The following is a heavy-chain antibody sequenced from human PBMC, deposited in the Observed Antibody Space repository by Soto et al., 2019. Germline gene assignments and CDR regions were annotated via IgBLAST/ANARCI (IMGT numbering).Heavy chain of an antibody. J-gene: IGHJ4*01. D-gene: IGHD3-10*01. CDR1: GFTFRSYP. Sequence: QVRLVESGGGVVQPGRSLRLSCVTSGFTFRSYPMHWVRQAPGKGLEWVAVISYDGSITYYADSVKARFTISRDNSKNTLYLQMNSLRAEDTAVYYCATNKRVIRGIIMWGLAYWGKGTLVTVSS. V-gene: IGHV3-30-3*01. CDR3: ATNKRVIRGIIMWGLAY. CDR2: ISYDGSIT.